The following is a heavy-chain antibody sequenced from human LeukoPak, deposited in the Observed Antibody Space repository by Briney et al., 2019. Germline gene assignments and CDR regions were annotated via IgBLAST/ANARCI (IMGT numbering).Heavy chain of an antibody. CDR1: GYTFTSYY. CDR3: AYVVPAAHYYYGMDV. V-gene: IGHV1-46*01. J-gene: IGHJ6*02. CDR2: INPSGGST. Sequence: ASVKVSCKASGYTFTSYYMHWVRQAPGQGLEWMGIINPSGGSTSYAQKFQGRVTMTRDTPTSTVYMELSSLRSEDTAVYYCAYVVPAAHYYYGMDVWGQGTTVTVSS. D-gene: IGHD2-2*01.